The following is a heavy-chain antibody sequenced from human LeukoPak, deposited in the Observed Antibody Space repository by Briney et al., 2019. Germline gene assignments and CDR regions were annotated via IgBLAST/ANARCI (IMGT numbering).Heavy chain of an antibody. Sequence: GGSLRLSCAASGFTFSSYWMSWVRQAPGKGLEWVANIKQDGSEKYYVDSVKGRFTISRDNAKNPLYLQMNSLRAEDTAVYYCARESGYSYGYLVFDYWGQGTLVTVSS. J-gene: IGHJ4*02. V-gene: IGHV3-7*01. CDR3: ARESGYSYGYLVFDY. CDR1: GFTFSSYW. D-gene: IGHD5-18*01. CDR2: IKQDGSEK.